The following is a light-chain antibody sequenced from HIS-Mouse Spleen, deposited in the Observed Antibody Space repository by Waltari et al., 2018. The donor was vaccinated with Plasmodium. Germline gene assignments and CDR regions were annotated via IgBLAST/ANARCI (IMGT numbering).Light chain of an antibody. CDR3: QQYDNLPYT. Sequence: DIQMTQSPSSLSASVGDRVTITCQASQDISNYLNWYQQQTGKSPKLLIYDASNLETGVPSRFSGSGSGTDFTFTISSLQPEDIATYYCQQYDNLPYTFGQGTKLEIK. J-gene: IGKJ2*01. CDR1: QDISNY. V-gene: IGKV1-33*01. CDR2: DAS.